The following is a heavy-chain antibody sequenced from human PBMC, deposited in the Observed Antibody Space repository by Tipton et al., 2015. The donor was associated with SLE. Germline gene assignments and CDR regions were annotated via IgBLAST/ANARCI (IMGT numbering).Heavy chain of an antibody. D-gene: IGHD2-21*01. CDR2: ISSSSSYM. CDR1: GFMFSTYS. J-gene: IGHJ4*02. CDR3: ARDCGGDCYYEYYLDY. V-gene: IGHV3-21*01. Sequence: SLRLSCAASGFMFSTYSMNWVRQAPGTGLEWVASISSSSSYMYYVDSVKGRFTISRDNAKNSLYLQMNSLRAEDTAVYYCARDCGGDCYYEYYLDYWGQGTLVTVSS.